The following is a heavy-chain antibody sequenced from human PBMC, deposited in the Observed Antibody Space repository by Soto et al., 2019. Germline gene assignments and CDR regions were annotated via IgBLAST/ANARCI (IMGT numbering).Heavy chain of an antibody. Sequence: QVQLQESGPGLVKPSQTLSLTCTVSGGSIISGNHYWNWIRQHPGKGLEWIGYISYSGTTSYNPSLKSRVTISVDTSKHQFSLKLNSVTAADTAVYYCARLSITSNGGWFDPWGQGTLVTVSS. CDR3: ARLSITSNGGWFDP. CDR2: ISYSGTT. J-gene: IGHJ5*02. CDR1: GGSIISGNHY. V-gene: IGHV4-31*03. D-gene: IGHD1-20*01.